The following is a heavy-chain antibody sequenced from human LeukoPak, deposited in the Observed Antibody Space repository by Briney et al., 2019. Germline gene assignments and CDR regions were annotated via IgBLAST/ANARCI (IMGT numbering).Heavy chain of an antibody. Sequence: GGSLRPSCAASGFTFDDYAMHWVRHAPGKGLEWVSGISWNSGSIGYADSVKGRFTISRDNAKNSLYLQMNSLRAEDTALYYCAKGQLRMAAEFDYWGQGTLVTVSS. V-gene: IGHV3-9*01. D-gene: IGHD2-2*01. J-gene: IGHJ4*02. CDR3: AKGQLRMAAEFDY. CDR2: ISWNSGSI. CDR1: GFTFDDYA.